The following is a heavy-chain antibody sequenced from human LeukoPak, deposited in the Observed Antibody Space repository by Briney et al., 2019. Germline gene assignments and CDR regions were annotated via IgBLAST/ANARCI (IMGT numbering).Heavy chain of an antibody. Sequence: TGGSLRLSCAASGFTFSSYGMHWVRQAPGKGLEWVAVIWYDGSNKYYADSVKGRFTISRDNSKNTLYLQMNSLRAEDTAVHYCARDLAMKGRLAAEYYFDYWGQGTLVTVSS. D-gene: IGHD6-13*01. J-gene: IGHJ4*02. CDR3: ARDLAMKGRLAAEYYFDY. V-gene: IGHV3-33*01. CDR1: GFTFSSYG. CDR2: IWYDGSNK.